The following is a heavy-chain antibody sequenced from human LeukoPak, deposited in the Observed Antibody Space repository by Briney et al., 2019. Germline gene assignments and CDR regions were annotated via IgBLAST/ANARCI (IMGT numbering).Heavy chain of an antibody. CDR1: GLTFSSYN. J-gene: IGHJ4*02. CDR2: NSNSGSMI. D-gene: IGHD6-19*01. Sequence: GSLRLSCAVSGLTFSSYNVNWVRQAPGKGLEWVSYNSNSGSMIYYADSVKGRFTLSRDNAKNSLYLQMNSLRDEDTAVYYCARGPISGWSADYWGQGTLVTVSS. V-gene: IGHV3-48*02. CDR3: ARGPISGWSADY.